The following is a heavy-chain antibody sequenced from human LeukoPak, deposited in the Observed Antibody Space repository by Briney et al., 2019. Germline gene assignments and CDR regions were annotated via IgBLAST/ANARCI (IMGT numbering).Heavy chain of an antibody. Sequence: GGSLRLSCAVSGFTFNNYWMSWVRQAPGKGLEWVSGISGSGDSTYYADSVKGRFTISRDNSKNTLYIQMNSLRAEDTAEYYCAISGGYWAWAHWGQGTLVTVSS. V-gene: IGHV3-23*01. CDR3: AISGGYWAWAH. CDR1: GFTFNNYW. J-gene: IGHJ4*02. CDR2: ISGSGDST. D-gene: IGHD1-26*01.